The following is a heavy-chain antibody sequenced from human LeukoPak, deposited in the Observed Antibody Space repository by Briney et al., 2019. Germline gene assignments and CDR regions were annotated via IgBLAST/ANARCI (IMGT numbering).Heavy chain of an antibody. D-gene: IGHD6-13*01. CDR3: ARDWIAAAAFDI. CDR1: GYTFTSYA. CDR2: INAGNGNT. Sequence: ASVKVSCKASGYTFTSYAMHWVRQAPGQRLEWMGWINAGNGNTKYSQKLQGRVTITRDTSASTAYMELSSLRSEDTAVYYCARDWIAAAAFDIWGQGTMVTVSS. J-gene: IGHJ3*02. V-gene: IGHV1-3*01.